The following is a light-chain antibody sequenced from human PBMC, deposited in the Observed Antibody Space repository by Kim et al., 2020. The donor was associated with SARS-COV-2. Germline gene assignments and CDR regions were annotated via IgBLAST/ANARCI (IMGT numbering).Light chain of an antibody. CDR3: QQYGGYSWT. Sequence: DIQMTQSPSTLSASVGDRVTITCRASQSISSWLAWYQQKPGKAPKLLIYKASTLESGVPSRFSGSGSGTEFTLTITSLQPDDFATHFCQQYGGYSWTFGQGTKVDIK. CDR2: KAS. V-gene: IGKV1-5*03. CDR1: QSISSW. J-gene: IGKJ1*01.